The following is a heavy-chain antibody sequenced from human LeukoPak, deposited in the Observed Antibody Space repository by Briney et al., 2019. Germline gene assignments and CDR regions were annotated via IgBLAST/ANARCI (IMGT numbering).Heavy chain of an antibody. Sequence: GASVKVSCKASGYTFTSYDINWVRQATGQGFEWMGWMNPNSGNTGYAQKFQGRVTMTRNTSISTAYMELSSLRSEDTAVYYCARKQTIRASWFDPWGQGTLVTVSS. J-gene: IGHJ5*02. V-gene: IGHV1-8*01. D-gene: IGHD1-14*01. CDR2: MNPNSGNT. CDR3: ARKQTIRASWFDP. CDR1: GYTFTSYD.